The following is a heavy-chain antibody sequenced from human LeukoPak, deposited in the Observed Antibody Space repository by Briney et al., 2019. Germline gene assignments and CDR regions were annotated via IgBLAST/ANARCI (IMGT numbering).Heavy chain of an antibody. Sequence: GGSLRLSCAASGFTFSSYWMHWVRHAPGKGLVWVSHLNSDGSSTSYADSVKGRFTISTDNAKNTLCLQMNSLRAEDTAVYYCAREDVRLVGGAFDIWGQGTMVTVSS. CDR1: GFTFSSYW. J-gene: IGHJ3*02. D-gene: IGHD3-16*01. CDR2: LNSDGSST. CDR3: AREDVRLVGGAFDI. V-gene: IGHV3-74*01.